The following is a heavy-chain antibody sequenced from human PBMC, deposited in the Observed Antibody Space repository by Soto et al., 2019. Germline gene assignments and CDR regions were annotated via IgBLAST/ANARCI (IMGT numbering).Heavy chain of an antibody. Sequence: ETLSPTCSVSGGSPIGYYWTWIRQAPGKGLEWIGYVYYSGGANYNPSLKSRVTISVDTSKNQFFLNLRSVTAADTAVYFCARVYGSPAYYFDYWGRGTLVTVSS. V-gene: IGHV4-59*01. J-gene: IGHJ4*02. D-gene: IGHD3-10*01. CDR1: GGSPIGYY. CDR3: ARVYGSPAYYFDY. CDR2: VYYSGGA.